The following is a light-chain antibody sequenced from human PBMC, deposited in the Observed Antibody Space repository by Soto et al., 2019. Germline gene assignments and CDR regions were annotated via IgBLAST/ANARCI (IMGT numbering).Light chain of an antibody. CDR1: QSVSSGY. V-gene: IGKV3-20*01. J-gene: IGKJ2*01. CDR2: GAS. Sequence: EFVLTQSPGTLSLSPGERATLSCRASQSVSSGYLAWYQRKPGQAPRLLIYGASNRATGIPDRFSGSGSGTDFSLTISRLEPEDFALYYCQEYGTAPYTFGQGTKLEI. CDR3: QEYGTAPYT.